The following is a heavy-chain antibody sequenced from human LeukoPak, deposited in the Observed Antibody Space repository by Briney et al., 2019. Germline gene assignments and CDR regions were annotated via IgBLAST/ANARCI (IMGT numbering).Heavy chain of an antibody. V-gene: IGHV1-18*01. Sequence: GASVKVSCKASGYTFTSYGISWVRQAPGQGLEWMGWISAYNGNTNYAQKFQGRVTMTRDTSISTAYMELSRLRSDDTAVYYCARARFTMVRGVIPNWFDPWGQGTLVTVSS. D-gene: IGHD3-10*01. CDR3: ARARFTMVRGVIPNWFDP. J-gene: IGHJ5*02. CDR1: GYTFTSYG. CDR2: ISAYNGNT.